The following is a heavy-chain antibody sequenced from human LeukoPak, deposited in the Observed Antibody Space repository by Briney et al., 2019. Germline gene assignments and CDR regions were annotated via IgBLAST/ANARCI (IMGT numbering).Heavy chain of an antibody. V-gene: IGHV4-39*07. CDR2: IYYSGST. Sequence: SETLSLTCTVSGGSISSSSYYWGWIRQPPGKGLEWIGSIYYSGSTYYNPSLKSRVTISVDTSKNQFSLKLSSVTAADTAVYYCARGGCSSTSCYIQLDYWGQGTLVTVSS. D-gene: IGHD2-2*02. J-gene: IGHJ4*02. CDR3: ARGGCSSTSCYIQLDY. CDR1: GGSISSSSYY.